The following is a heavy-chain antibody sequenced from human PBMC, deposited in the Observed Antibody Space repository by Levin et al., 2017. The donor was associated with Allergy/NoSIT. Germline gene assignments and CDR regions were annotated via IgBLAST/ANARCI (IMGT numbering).Heavy chain of an antibody. Sequence: SETLSLTCTVSGTSISTYYWSWIRQPPGKGLEWIGYVFPSGSTEYNPSLKSRVTISLDTSKNQISLKLTSVTPADTAVYYCAKEPEFSGWMDPWGQGTLVTVSS. CDR1: GTSISTYY. V-gene: IGHV4-59*03. D-gene: IGHD1-14*01. CDR2: VFPSGST. J-gene: IGHJ5*02. CDR3: AKEPEFSGWMDP.